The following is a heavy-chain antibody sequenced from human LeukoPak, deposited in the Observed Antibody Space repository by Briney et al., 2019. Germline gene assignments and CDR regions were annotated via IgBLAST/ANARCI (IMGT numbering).Heavy chain of an antibody. CDR2: IYSGGST. D-gene: IGHD2-15*01. V-gene: IGHV3-66*01. Sequence: GGSLRLSCAASEFSVGSNYMAWVRQAPGKGLEWVSLIYSGGSTYYADSVKGRFTISRDNSKNTLYLQMNSLRAEDTAVYYCAKSGLNRFDYWGQGTLVTVSS. CDR3: AKSGLNRFDY. J-gene: IGHJ4*02. CDR1: EFSVGSNY.